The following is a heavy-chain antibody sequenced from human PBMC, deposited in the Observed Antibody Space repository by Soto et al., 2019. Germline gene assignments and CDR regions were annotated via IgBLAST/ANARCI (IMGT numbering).Heavy chain of an antibody. Sequence: PGGSLRLSCAASGFTFSSFGIHWVRQAPGKGLEWVAVISYDGIDKNYGDSVKGRFTISRENSKNMVYLQMNSLRAEDTAVYYCAKDLRERAKTRPDYGGQGIRVTVSS. J-gene: IGHJ4*02. CDR1: GFTFSSFG. CDR2: ISYDGIDK. CDR3: AKDLRERAKTRPDY. V-gene: IGHV3-30*18. D-gene: IGHD1-26*01.